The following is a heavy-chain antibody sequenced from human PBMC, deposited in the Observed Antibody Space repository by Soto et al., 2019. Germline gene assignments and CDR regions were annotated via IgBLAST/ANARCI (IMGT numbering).Heavy chain of an antibody. CDR2: IKTKTDGGTT. J-gene: IGHJ4*02. Sequence: EVQLVESGGGLVKPGGSLRLSCAASGFTFSDAWMSWVRQAPGKGLEWVGRIKTKTDGGTTDYAAPVKGRFTISRDDSKSTLYLQMNSLRTEDTAVYYCTTDLTVVGNDFWGQGTLVTVSS. CDR3: TTDLTVVGNDF. D-gene: IGHD2-21*01. CDR1: GFTFSDAW. V-gene: IGHV3-15*01.